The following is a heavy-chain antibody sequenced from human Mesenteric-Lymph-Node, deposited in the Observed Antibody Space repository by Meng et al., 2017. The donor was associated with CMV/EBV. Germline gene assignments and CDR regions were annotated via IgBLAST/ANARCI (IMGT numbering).Heavy chain of an antibody. CDR1: GFTFRSFG. D-gene: IGHD1-1*01. CDR2: IWYDGSSK. V-gene: IGHV3-33*06. CDR3: AKDQGGTVFHAMDV. Sequence: GESLKISCAASGFTFRSFGMHWVRQAPGKGLEWVAVIWYDGSSKYYADSVKGRLTISRDNVQNILYLQMDSLRDEDTAVYYCAKDQGGTVFHAMDVWGQGTTVTVSS. J-gene: IGHJ6*02.